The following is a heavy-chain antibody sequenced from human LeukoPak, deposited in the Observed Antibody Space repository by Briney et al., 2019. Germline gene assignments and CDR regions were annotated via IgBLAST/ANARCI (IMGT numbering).Heavy chain of an antibody. V-gene: IGHV3-33*01. Sequence: QPGRSLRLSCAASGFTFSSYGMHWVRQAPGKGLEWVAVIWYDGSNKYYADSVKGRFTISRDNSKNTLYLQMNSLRAEDTAVYYCARDYYYDSSGYHDYWGQGTLVTVSS. CDR1: GFTFSSYG. CDR2: IWYDGSNK. CDR3: ARDYYYDSSGYHDY. D-gene: IGHD3-22*01. J-gene: IGHJ4*02.